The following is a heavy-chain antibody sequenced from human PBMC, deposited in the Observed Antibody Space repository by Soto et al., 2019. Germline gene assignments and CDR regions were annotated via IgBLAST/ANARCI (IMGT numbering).Heavy chain of an antibody. CDR2: IYYSGST. CDR3: ASARFPLEPVDYGDYDNNWFDP. V-gene: IGHV4-31*03. D-gene: IGHD4-17*01. J-gene: IGHJ5*02. Sequence: SETLSLTCTVSGGSISSGGYYWSWIRQHPGKGLEWIGYIYYSGSTYYNPSLKSRVTISVDTSKNQFSLKLSSVTAADTAVYYCASARFPLEPVDYGDYDNNWFDPWGQGTLVTVSS. CDR1: GGSISSGGYY.